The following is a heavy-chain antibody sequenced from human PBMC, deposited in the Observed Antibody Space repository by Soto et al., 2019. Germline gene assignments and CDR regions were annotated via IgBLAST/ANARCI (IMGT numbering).Heavy chain of an antibody. D-gene: IGHD3-10*01. CDR3: XXXXTGYFDY. Sequence: QVQLVQSGAEVKKPGSSVKVSCKASGGTFSSYAISWVRQAPGQGLEWMGGIIPIFGTANYAQKFQGRVXXXXXXXXXXXXXXXXXXXXXXXXXXXXXXXXTGYFDYWGQGTLVTVSS. CDR1: GGTFSSYA. V-gene: IGHV1-69*05. CDR2: IIPIFGTA. J-gene: IGHJ4*02.